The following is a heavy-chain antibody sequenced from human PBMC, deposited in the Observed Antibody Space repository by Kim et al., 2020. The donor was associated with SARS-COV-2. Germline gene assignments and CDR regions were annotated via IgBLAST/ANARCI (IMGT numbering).Heavy chain of an antibody. CDR1: GFTVSSNH. D-gene: IGHD3-3*01. CDR3: ARVVLDFWSGYYHFDP. Sequence: GGSLRLSCAASGFTVSSNHMSWVRQAPGKGLEWVSVIYSGGSTYYADSVKGRFTISRDNSKNTLYLQMNSLRAEDTAVYYCARVVLDFWSGYYHFDPWGQGTLVTVSS. J-gene: IGHJ5*02. CDR2: IYSGGST. V-gene: IGHV3-53*01.